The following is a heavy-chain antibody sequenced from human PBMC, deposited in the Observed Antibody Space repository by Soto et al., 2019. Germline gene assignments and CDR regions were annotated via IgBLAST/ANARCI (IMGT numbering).Heavy chain of an antibody. Sequence: SETLSLTCTVSGGSISNYCWSWIRQAPGKRLEWIGYIYYTTNYNPSLKSRVTISADTSKNQISLKLTSVTAADTAVYYCARTSPVAGGFDYWGQGTLVTVS. CDR3: ARTSPVAGGFDY. CDR2: IYYTT. V-gene: IGHV4-59*01. D-gene: IGHD6-19*01. J-gene: IGHJ4*02. CDR1: GGSISNYC.